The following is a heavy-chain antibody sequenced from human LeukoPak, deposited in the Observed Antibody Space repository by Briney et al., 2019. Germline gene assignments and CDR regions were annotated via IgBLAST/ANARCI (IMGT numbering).Heavy chain of an antibody. D-gene: IGHD3-22*01. Sequence: EASVKVSCKASGGTFSSYAISWVRQAPGRGLEWMGGIIPIFGTANYAQKFQGRVTITTDESTSTAYMELSSLRSEDTAVYYCAREGYYDSSGYYSSWFDPWGQGTLVTVSS. V-gene: IGHV1-69*05. CDR3: AREGYYDSSGYYSSWFDP. CDR1: GGTFSSYA. J-gene: IGHJ5*02. CDR2: IIPIFGTA.